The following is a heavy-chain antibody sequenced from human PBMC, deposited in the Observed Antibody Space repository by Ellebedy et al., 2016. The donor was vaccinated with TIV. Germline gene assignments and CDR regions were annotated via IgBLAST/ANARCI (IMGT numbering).Heavy chain of an antibody. J-gene: IGHJ4*02. CDR3: ARVFISYFFDY. D-gene: IGHD2-2*01. Sequence: PGGSLRLSCAASGFTFSSYGFHWVRQAPGKGLEWVAFISSDGSETYYGDSVKGRFTISRDSSRNTLYLQMNNLRADDTAVYYCARVFISYFFDYWGQGTLVTVSS. CDR1: GFTFSSYG. V-gene: IGHV3-33*05. CDR2: ISSDGSET.